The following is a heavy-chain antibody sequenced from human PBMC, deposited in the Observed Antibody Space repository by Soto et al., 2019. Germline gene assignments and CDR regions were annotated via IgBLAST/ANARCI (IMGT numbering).Heavy chain of an antibody. V-gene: IGHV4-39*01. Sequence: SETLSLTCSVSGGSISSRSYSWGWIRQPPGEGLEWIGTFYYSENTYYNLSLKSRVTISVDTSKNHFSLELSSVTAADTAVYYCARHLGEGYFDYWGQGTLVTVSS. J-gene: IGHJ4*02. CDR2: FYYSENT. CDR1: GGSISSRSYS. CDR3: ARHLGEGYFDY.